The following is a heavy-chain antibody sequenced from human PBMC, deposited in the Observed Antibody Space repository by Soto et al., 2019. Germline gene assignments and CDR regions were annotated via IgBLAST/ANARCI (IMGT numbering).Heavy chain of an antibody. CDR2: INAGNGNT. D-gene: IGHD2-21*01. V-gene: IGHV1-3*01. CDR1: GYTFTIYA. J-gene: IGHJ4*02. CDR3: ARGESVVGDY. Sequence: ASVKLSCKASGYTFTIYAMRWVRQAPGQRLEWMGWINAGNGNTKCSQKFQDRVTITRDTSASTAYMELSSLRSEDTAVYYCARGESVVGDYWGKGTLVTVSS.